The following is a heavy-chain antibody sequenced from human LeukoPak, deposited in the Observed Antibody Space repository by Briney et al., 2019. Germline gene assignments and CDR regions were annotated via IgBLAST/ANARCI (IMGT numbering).Heavy chain of an antibody. CDR3: AKAYYGSGSYASDAFDI. CDR2: ISSSSSTI. CDR1: GFTFSSYS. J-gene: IGHJ3*02. V-gene: IGHV3-48*02. D-gene: IGHD3-10*01. Sequence: PGGSLRLSCAASGFTFSSYSMNWVRQAPGKGLEWVSYISSSSSTIYYADSVKGRFTISRDNAKNSLYLQMNSLRDEDTAVYYCAKAYYGSGSYASDAFDIWGQGTMVTVSS.